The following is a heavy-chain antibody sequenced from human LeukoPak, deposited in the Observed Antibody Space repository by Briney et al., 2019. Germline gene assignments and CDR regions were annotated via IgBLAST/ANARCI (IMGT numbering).Heavy chain of an antibody. V-gene: IGHV3-30*02. CDR2: IRYDGSNK. D-gene: IGHD3-9*01. CDR1: GFTFSGYG. CDR3: AKDRGYYDILTGHIDH. Sequence: PGGSLRLSCAASGFTFSGYGMHWVRQAPGKGLEWVAFIRYDGSNKFCADSVKGRFTISRDNSKHIEHLLMNGLRPEDTAVYYCAKDRGYYDILTGHIDHWGQGTLVTVSS. J-gene: IGHJ4*02.